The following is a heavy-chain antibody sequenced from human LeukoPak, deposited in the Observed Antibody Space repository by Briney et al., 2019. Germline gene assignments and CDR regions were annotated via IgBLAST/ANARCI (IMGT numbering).Heavy chain of an antibody. CDR1: GGSISSSSYY. CDR3: ASGYSHRRFFDY. J-gene: IGHJ4*02. Sequence: SETPSLTCTVSGGSISSSSYYWGWIRQPPGKGLEWIGNFYYSGSTYYNPSLKSRVTISVDTSKNQFSLKLSSVTAADTAVYYCASGYSHRRFFDYWGQGTLVTVSS. CDR2: FYYSGST. V-gene: IGHV4-39*01. D-gene: IGHD3-22*01.